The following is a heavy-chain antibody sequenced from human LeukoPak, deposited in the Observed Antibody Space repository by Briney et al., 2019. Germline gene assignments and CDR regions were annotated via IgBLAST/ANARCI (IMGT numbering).Heavy chain of an antibody. CDR2: IYYSGST. D-gene: IGHD2-21*02. V-gene: IGHV4-30-4*01. CDR3: ARERCGGDSYSYAFDS. CDR1: GGSISSGGNY. J-gene: IGHJ3*02. Sequence: SQTLSLTCTVSGGSISSGGNYWGWIRQPPGKGLEWIGSIYYSGSTYYNPSIKSRVTISVDTSKNQFSLRLSSVTAADTAVYYCARERCGGDSYSYAFDSWGQGTMVTVSS.